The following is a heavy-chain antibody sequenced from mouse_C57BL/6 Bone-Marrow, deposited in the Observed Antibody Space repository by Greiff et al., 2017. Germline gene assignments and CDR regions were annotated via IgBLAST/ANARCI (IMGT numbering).Heavy chain of an antibody. CDR3: ARWDHGGFAY. Sequence: QVQLQQPGAELVKPGASVKMSCKASGYTFTSYWITWVKQRPGQGLEWIGDIYPGSGSTNYNEKLKSKATLTVETSSSTAYMQLSSLTSEDSAVYYCARWDHGGFAYWGQGTLVTVSA. CDR1: GYTFTSYW. D-gene: IGHD4-1*01. CDR2: IYPGSGST. V-gene: IGHV1-55*01. J-gene: IGHJ3*01.